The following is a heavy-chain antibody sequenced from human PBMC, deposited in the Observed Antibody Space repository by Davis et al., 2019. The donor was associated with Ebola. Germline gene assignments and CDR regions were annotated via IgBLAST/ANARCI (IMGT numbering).Heavy chain of an antibody. CDR2: INPKSGGT. Sequence: ASVKVSYKASGYTFIDHYMHWVRQAPGQGLEWMGRINPKSGGTNSAQKLQGRVTMTTDTSTSTAYMELRSLRSDDTAVYYCARGFRQTWFDPWGQGTLVTVSS. CDR1: GYTFIDHY. CDR3: ARGFRQTWFDP. V-gene: IGHV1-2*06. J-gene: IGHJ5*02.